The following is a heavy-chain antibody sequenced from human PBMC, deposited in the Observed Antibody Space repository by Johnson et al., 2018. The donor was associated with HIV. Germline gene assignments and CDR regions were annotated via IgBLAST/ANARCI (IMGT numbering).Heavy chain of an antibody. CDR2: IYSGGRT. J-gene: IGHJ3*01. V-gene: IGHV3-53*01. Sequence: VQLVESGGGLIQPGGSLRLSCAASGFTVSSNHMRWVRQAPGKVLEWVSVIYSGGRTYYTDSVKGRFTISRDTAKNTLYLQMNSLRVEDTAVYYCSRDPITPYERGPDAFDVWGQGTVVTVSS. D-gene: IGHD2-21*01. CDR3: SRDPITPYERGPDAFDV. CDR1: GFTVSSNH.